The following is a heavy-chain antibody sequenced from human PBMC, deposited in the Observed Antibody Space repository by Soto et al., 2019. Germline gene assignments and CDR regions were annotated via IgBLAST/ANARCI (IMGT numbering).Heavy chain of an antibody. J-gene: IGHJ4*02. CDR1: GFRFNDYY. V-gene: IGHV3-11*01. Sequence: GSLRLSCAAAGFRFNDYYMTWIRQAPGKGLEWISYISSASSTIYYAHSVKGRFTISRDNAKNSLYLQMNSLRAEDTAVYYCATSSGALAATFPYYFDYWGQGTLVTVSS. CDR3: ATSSGALAATFPYYFDY. CDR2: ISSASSTI. D-gene: IGHD2-15*01.